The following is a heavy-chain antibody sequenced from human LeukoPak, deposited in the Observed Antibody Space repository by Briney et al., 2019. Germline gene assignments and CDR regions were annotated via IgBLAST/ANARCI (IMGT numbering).Heavy chain of an antibody. V-gene: IGHV3-23*01. CDR1: GLTFNNYA. D-gene: IGHD1-26*01. J-gene: IGHJ3*02. CDR2: ISGGGGGI. Sequence: GGSLRLSCAASGLTFNNYAMSWVRRAPGKGLAWVSTISGGGGGIYYADSVKGRFTISGDNSKETLYLLMNSLSAEDTAVYYCAKDSPLIVEATRWGRNVFDIWGQGTMVTVAS. CDR3: AKDSPLIVEATRWGRNVFDI.